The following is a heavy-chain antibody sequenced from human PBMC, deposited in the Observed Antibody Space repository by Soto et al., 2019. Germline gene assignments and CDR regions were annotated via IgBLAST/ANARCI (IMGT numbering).Heavy chain of an antibody. CDR1: GFTFSSYP. V-gene: IGHV3-7*01. J-gene: IGHJ6*02. CDR2: INEDGSNS. Sequence: GSLRLSCAASGFTFSSYPMHWVRQAPGKGLEWVANINEDGSNSHYVDSVRGRFTISRDNAKNSLYLQTNSLRVEDTAIYYCARSLITAIGPADVWGQGTMVTVSS. D-gene: IGHD6-13*01. CDR3: ARSLITAIGPADV.